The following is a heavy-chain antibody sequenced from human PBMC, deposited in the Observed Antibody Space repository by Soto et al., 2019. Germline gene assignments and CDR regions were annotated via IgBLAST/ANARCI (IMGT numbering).Heavy chain of an antibody. CDR1: GGTFSSYA. D-gene: IGHD2-21*02. Sequence: SVKVSCKASGGTFSSYAISWVRQAPGQGLEWMGGIIPIFGTANYAQKFQGRVTITADESTSTAYMELSSLRSEDTAVYYCASPYCGGDCYSHWYYYYGMDGWGQGTTVTVSS. V-gene: IGHV1-69*13. J-gene: IGHJ6*02. CDR3: ASPYCGGDCYSHWYYYYGMDG. CDR2: IIPIFGTA.